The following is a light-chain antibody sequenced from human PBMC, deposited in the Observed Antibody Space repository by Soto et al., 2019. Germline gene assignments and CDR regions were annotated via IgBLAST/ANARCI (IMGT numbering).Light chain of an antibody. CDR1: ESISYY. J-gene: IGKJ4*01. CDR2: SAS. CDR3: QQAFSHLLS. Sequence: IQLTQSPSSLSASVGDRVTIVCRARESISYYLNWNQLKSGEAPKVLIYSASTLRGGVPSRFSGTGSGTEVTLTISSLQPEDVATYSGQQAFSHLLSFGGGTTVEIK. V-gene: IGKV1-39*01.